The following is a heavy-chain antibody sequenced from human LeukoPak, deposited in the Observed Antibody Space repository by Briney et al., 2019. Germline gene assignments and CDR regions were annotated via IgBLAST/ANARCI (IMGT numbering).Heavy chain of an antibody. CDR1: GFTCRNYE. V-gene: IGHV3-48*03. D-gene: IGHD3-10*01. CDR2: INSAGNTV. J-gene: IGHJ4*02. CDR3: ARETLITLVRGALDY. Sequence: GGSLRLSCVASGFTCRNYEINWVRQAPGMGLEWVSYINSAGNTVYYAASVKGRFTISRDNAKSSLYLQMNSLRAEDTAIYYCARETLITLVRGALDYWGQGTLVTVSS.